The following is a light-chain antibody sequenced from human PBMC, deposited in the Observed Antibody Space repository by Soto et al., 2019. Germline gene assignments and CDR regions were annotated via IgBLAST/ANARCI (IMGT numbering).Light chain of an antibody. CDR1: RSLLHTNSYNY. CDR3: IQTLETPLT. Sequence: DLVMTQSPLSLPVTPGEPASISCRSSRSLLHTNSYNYLDWYLQKPGQSPQLLIFLGSNRASGVPDRFSASGSRTDFTLTISRVEPEDVGVYYCIQTLETPLTFGGGTKVEIK. J-gene: IGKJ4*01. V-gene: IGKV2-28*01. CDR2: LGS.